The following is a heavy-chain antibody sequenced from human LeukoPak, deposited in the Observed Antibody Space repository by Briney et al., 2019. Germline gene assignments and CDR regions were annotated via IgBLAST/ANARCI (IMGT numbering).Heavy chain of an antibody. V-gene: IGHV1-46*01. Sequence: ASVKVSCKASGYTFTSYYMHWVRQAPGQGLEWMGIINPGGGSTSYAQKFQGRVTMTRDTSTSTVYMELSSLRSEDTAVYYCARDWSSSSDSSYDRYYYGMDVWGQGTTVTVSS. CDR1: GYTFTSYY. D-gene: IGHD6-6*01. CDR2: INPGGGST. CDR3: ARDWSSSSDSSYDRYYYGMDV. J-gene: IGHJ6*02.